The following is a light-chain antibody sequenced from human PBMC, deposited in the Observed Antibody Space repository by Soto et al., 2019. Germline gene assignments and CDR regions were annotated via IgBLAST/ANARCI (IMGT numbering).Light chain of an antibody. Sequence: EIVMTQFPATLSVSPGERAAISCRASQSVSSNLAWYQQKPGQPPRLLIYGASTRDTGIPARFSGSGSGTEFTLTISSLQSEDFAVYYCQQYNNWPQTFGQGTKV. CDR3: QQYNNWPQT. CDR1: QSVSSN. J-gene: IGKJ1*01. CDR2: GAS. V-gene: IGKV3-15*01.